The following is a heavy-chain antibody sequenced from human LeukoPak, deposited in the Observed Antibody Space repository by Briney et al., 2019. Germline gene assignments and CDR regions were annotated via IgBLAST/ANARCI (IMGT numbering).Heavy chain of an antibody. D-gene: IGHD6-6*01. CDR1: GYTFTSYD. J-gene: IGHJ2*01. V-gene: IGHV1-8*01. Sequence: ASVKVSCKASGYTFTSYDINRVRQATGQGLEWMGWMNPNSGSTGYAQKFQGRVTMTRNTSISTAYMELSSLRSEDTAVYYCARGRIAARLRSFFDLWGRGTLVTVSS. CDR2: MNPNSGST. CDR3: ARGRIAARLRSFFDL.